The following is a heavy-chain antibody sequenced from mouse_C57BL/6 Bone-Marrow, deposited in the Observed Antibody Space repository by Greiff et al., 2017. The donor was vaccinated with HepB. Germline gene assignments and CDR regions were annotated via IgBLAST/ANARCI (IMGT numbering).Heavy chain of an antibody. CDR3: ARIRYYGSSYDWYFDV. CDR2: IWWDDDK. V-gene: IGHV8-8*01. Sequence: QVTLKESGPGILQPSQTLSLTCSFSGFSLSTFGMGVGWIRQPSGKGLEWLAHIWWDDDKYYNPALKSRLTISKDTSKNQVFLKIANVDTADTATYYCARIRYYGSSYDWYFDVWGTGTTVTVSS. CDR1: GFSLSTFGMG. J-gene: IGHJ1*03. D-gene: IGHD1-1*01.